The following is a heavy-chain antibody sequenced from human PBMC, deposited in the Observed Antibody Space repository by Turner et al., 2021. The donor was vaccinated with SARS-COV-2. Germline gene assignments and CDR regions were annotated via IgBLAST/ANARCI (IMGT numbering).Heavy chain of an antibody. CDR2: ISSSSSYI. V-gene: IGHV3-21*01. Sequence: EVQLVESVGGLVKPGGSLRLSCSAYGFTFSRNSMNWVRQAPGKGLEWVSSISSSSSYIYFADSVKGRFTISRDNAKNSLYLQMNSLRAEDTAVYYCARARWHYYDSSGYYPDAFVIWGQGTMVTVSS. CDR1: GFTFSRNS. J-gene: IGHJ3*02. CDR3: ARARWHYYDSSGYYPDAFVI. D-gene: IGHD3-22*01.